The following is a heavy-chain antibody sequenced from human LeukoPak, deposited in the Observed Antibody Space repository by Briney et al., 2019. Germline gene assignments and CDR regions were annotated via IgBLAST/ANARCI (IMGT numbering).Heavy chain of an antibody. CDR2: ISYDGTYE. D-gene: IGHD2/OR15-2a*01. CDR3: GSVIDY. J-gene: IGHJ4*02. Sequence: HPGGSLRLSCGASGFTFSNYAMQWVRQTAGKGLEWVATISYDGTYEYYADSVKGRFTISRENSKNTVSLQMNSLRTEDTAVYYCGSVIDYWGQGTLVTVSS. V-gene: IGHV3-30*04. CDR1: GFTFSNYA.